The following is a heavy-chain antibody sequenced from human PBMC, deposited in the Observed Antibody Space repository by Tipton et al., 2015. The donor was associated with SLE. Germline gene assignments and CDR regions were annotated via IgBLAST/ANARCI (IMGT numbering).Heavy chain of an antibody. CDR1: GGSISSGSYY. Sequence: TLSLTCTVSGGSISSGSYYWSWIRQPAGKGLEWIGYIYTSGSTNYNPSLKSRVTISVDTSKNQFSLKLSSVTAADTAVYYCARGLGQLADYYYYGMDVWGQGTTVTVSS. J-gene: IGHJ6*02. D-gene: IGHD6-6*01. CDR3: ARGLGQLADYYYYGMDV. CDR2: IYTSGST. V-gene: IGHV4-61*09.